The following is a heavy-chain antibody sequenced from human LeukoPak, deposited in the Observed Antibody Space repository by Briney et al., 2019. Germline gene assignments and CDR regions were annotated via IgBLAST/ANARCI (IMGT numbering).Heavy chain of an antibody. D-gene: IGHD3-16*01. V-gene: IGHV3-7*01. CDR2: IKHDGSEK. Sequence: GGSLRLYCAASGFPFDRYWMSWVRLAPGKGLEWVANIKHDGSEKTFVDSVKGRFTISRDNAENSLYLQMNSLRAEDTAVYYCARQPIYEAYFDFWGQGTLVTVSS. J-gene: IGHJ4*02. CDR3: ARQPIYEAYFDF. CDR1: GFPFDRYW.